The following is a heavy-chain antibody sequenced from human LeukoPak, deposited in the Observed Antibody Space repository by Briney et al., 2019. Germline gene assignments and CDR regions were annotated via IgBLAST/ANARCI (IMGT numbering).Heavy chain of an antibody. J-gene: IGHJ3*02. CDR3: ARGGHLALGYCSSTSCYSVGAFDI. CDR2: ISAYNGNT. CDR1: GYTFTSYG. D-gene: IGHD2-2*01. V-gene: IGHV1-18*01. Sequence: ASVKVSCKASGYTFTSYGISWVRQAPGQGLEWMGWISAYNGNTNYAQKLQGRVTMTTDTSTSTAYMELRSLRSDDTAVYYCARGGHLALGYCSSTSCYSVGAFDIWGQGTMVTVSS.